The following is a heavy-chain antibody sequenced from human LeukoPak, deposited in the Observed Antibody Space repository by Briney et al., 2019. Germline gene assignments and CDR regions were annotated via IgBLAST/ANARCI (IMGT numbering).Heavy chain of an antibody. CDR2: IWYDGSNK. J-gene: IGHJ6*02. CDR3: ARSPNYYYGMDV. CDR1: GFTFSSYG. V-gene: IGHV3-33*01. Sequence: GRSLRLSCAASGFTFSSYGMHWVRQAPGKGLEWVAVIWYDGSNKYYADSVKGRFTISRDNSKNTLYLQMNSLRAEDTAVYYCARSPNYYYGMDVWGQGTTLTVSS.